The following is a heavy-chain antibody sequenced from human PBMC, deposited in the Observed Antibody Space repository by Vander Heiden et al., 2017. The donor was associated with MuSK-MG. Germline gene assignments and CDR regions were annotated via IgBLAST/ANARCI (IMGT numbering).Heavy chain of an antibody. J-gene: IGHJ4*02. CDR3: ATGAYSRGWCD. CDR2: ISGSGVTT. Sequence: EVQLVESGGGLVQPGGSLRLSCAASGFTFSSSAMNWVRQAPGKGLEWVSGISGSGVTTNYADSVKGRFTISRDNSKNTLYLQMNSLRADDTAVYYCATGAYSRGWCDWGQGTLVTVSS. V-gene: IGHV3-23*04. D-gene: IGHD6-19*01. CDR1: GFTFSSSA.